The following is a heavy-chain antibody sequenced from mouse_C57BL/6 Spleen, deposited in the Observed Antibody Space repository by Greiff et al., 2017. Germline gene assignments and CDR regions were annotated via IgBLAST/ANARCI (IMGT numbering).Heavy chain of an antibody. D-gene: IGHD4-1*01. Sequence: EVQLQESGPELVKPGASVKISCKASGYTFTDYYMNWVKQSHGKSLEWIGDINPNNGGTSYNQKFKGKATLTVDKSSSTAYMELRSLTSEDSAVYYCARRKLGRGFAYWGQGTLVTVSA. CDR2: INPNNGGT. V-gene: IGHV1-26*01. J-gene: IGHJ3*01. CDR3: ARRKLGRGFAY. CDR1: GYTFTDYY.